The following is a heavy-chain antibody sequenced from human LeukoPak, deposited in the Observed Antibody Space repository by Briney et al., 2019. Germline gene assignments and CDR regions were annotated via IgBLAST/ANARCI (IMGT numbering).Heavy chain of an antibody. D-gene: IGHD3-22*01. CDR2: ISAYNGNT. CDR1: GYTFTSYG. J-gene: IGHJ4*02. CDR3: ARDPHYYDSSGSLGF. V-gene: IGHV1-18*01. Sequence: ASVKVSCKASGYTFTSYGISWVRQAPGQGLEWMGWISAYNGNTNYAQKLQGRVTMTTDTSTSTAYMELRSLRPDDTAVYYCARDPHYYDSSGSLGFWGQGTLVTVSS.